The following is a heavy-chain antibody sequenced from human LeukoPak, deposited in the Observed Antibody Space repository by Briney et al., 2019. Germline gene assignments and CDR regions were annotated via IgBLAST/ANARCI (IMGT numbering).Heavy chain of an antibody. V-gene: IGHV4-34*01. CDR3: ARTGYQQLRRKPKYYFDY. J-gene: IGHJ4*02. Sequence: SETLSLTCAVYGGSFSGYYWSWIRQPPGKGLEWIGEINHSGSTNYNPSLKSRVTISVDTSKNQFSLKLSSVTAADTAVYYCARTGYQQLRRKPKYYFDYWGQGTLVTVSS. CDR2: INHSGST. D-gene: IGHD6-13*01. CDR1: GGSFSGYY.